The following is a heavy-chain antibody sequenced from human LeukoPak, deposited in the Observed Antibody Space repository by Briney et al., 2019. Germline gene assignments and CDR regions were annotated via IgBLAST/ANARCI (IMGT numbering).Heavy chain of an antibody. CDR3: ARRRQYYDILTGRINYFDY. CDR2: INHSGST. J-gene: IGHJ4*02. D-gene: IGHD3-9*01. V-gene: IGHV4-34*01. CDR1: GGSFSGYY. Sequence: SETLSLTCAVYGGSFSGYYWSWIRQPPGKGLEWIGEINHSGSTNYNPSLKSRVTISVDTSKNQFSLKLSSVTAADTAVYYCARRRQYYDILTGRINYFDYWGQGTLVTVSS.